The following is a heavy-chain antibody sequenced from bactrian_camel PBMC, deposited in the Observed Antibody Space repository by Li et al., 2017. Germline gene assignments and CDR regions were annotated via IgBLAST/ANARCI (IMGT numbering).Heavy chain of an antibody. J-gene: IGHJ4*01. V-gene: IGHV3S67*01. CDR1: GFTFDRYW. Sequence: VQLVESGGGLVQPGESLRLSCSASGFTFDRYWMAWVRQAPGQEREGVAGFRSDGTTTYADPVKGRFTISRDNAKNTLYLQMNSLKPEDAAKYFCVAYGYCTGGYLEADQFAYWGQGTQVTVS. CDR2: FRSDGTT. D-gene: IGHD1*01. CDR3: VAYGYCTGGYLEADQFAY.